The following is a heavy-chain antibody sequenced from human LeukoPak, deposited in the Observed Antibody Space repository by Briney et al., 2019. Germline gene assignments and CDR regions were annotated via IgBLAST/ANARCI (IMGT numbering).Heavy chain of an antibody. Sequence: GGSLRLSCAASGFTFEDYTMHWVRQAPGKTLEWVSLINWHGTTYYTDSVKGRFTISRDNNKNSLYLQMDTLRSEDTAFYYCVKDLSYESGGSVFDYWGQGTLVTVSS. J-gene: IGHJ4*02. CDR2: INWHGTT. D-gene: IGHD3-22*01. CDR1: GFTFEDYT. V-gene: IGHV3-43*01. CDR3: VKDLSYESGGSVFDY.